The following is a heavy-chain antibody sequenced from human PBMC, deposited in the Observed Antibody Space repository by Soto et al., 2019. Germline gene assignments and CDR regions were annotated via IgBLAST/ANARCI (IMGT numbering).Heavy chain of an antibody. Sequence: SETLSLTCTVSGGSIRSYYWTWIRQPPGKGLEWLGYIFYSGSTFYNPSLRSRVTISIHTSKSQLSLQLTSVTAADTAVYYCARGAADTAMVDSWGQGTLVTVSS. CDR2: IFYSGST. CDR3: ARGAADTAMVDS. V-gene: IGHV4-59*01. CDR1: GGSIRSYY. D-gene: IGHD5-18*01. J-gene: IGHJ4*02.